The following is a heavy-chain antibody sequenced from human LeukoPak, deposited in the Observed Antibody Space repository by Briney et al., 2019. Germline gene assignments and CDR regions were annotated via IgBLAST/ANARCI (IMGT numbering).Heavy chain of an antibody. CDR2: IIPIFGTA. CDR1: GGTFSSYA. Sequence: ASVKVSCMASGGTFSSYAISWVRQAPGQGLEWMGGIIPIFGTANYAQKFQGRVTITADESTSTAYMELSSLRSEDTAVYYCARGGEMATTNRFDYYYGMDVWGQGTTVTVSS. V-gene: IGHV1-69*01. J-gene: IGHJ6*02. CDR3: ARGGEMATTNRFDYYYGMDV. D-gene: IGHD5-24*01.